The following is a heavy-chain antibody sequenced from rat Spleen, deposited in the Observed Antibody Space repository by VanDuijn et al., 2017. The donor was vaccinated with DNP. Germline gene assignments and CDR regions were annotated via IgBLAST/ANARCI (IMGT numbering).Heavy chain of an antibody. CDR1: GFAFSDYY. CDR2: INYEADST. CDR3: IRWNSGHFDY. J-gene: IGHJ2*01. Sequence: EVQLVESGGGLVQPGRSLKLSCAASGFAFSDYYMAWVRQAPKKGLEWVASINYEADSTYYGGSVKGRFTISRDNAKTTLYLQMNSLRSEDMATYYCIRWNSGHFDYWGQGVMVTVSS. D-gene: IGHD4-3*01. V-gene: IGHV5-22*01.